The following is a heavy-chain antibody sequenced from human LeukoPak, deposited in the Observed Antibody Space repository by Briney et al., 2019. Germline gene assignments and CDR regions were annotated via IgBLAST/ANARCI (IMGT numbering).Heavy chain of an antibody. V-gene: IGHV3-30*03. CDR1: GFTFSRYG. D-gene: IGHD3-16*01. J-gene: IGHJ4*02. CDR3: ARDLTSYDYVWDY. CDR2: ISYDGSNK. Sequence: TGGSLRLSCAASGFTFSRYGMHWVRQAPGKGLEWVAVISYDGSNKYYVDSVKGRFTISRDTSKNTLYLQMNNLRAEDTAVYYCARDLTSYDYVWDYWGQGTLVTVSS.